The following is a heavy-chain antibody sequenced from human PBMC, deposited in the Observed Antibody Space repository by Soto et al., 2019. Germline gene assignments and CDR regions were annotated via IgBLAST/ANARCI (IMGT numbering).Heavy chain of an antibody. Sequence: EVRLLESGGGLVKPGGSLRLSCATSGLTFSNYAMSWVRQAPGGGLERVSSMSGSSSTTYYADSVRARFTISRDRSKNTLYLQMSSLRAEDTALDYCAKNQERELPRVIDFWGQGTLVTVSS. CDR2: MSGSSSTT. J-gene: IGHJ4*02. CDR1: GLTFSNYA. CDR3: AKNQERELPRVIDF. V-gene: IGHV3-23*01. D-gene: IGHD1-7*01.